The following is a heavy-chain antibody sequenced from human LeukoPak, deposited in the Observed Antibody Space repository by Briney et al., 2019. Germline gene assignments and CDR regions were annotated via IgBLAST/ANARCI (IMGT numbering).Heavy chain of an antibody. J-gene: IGHJ2*01. Sequence: GGSLRLSCAASGFTFSSYEVNWVRQAPGKGLEWVSYISSSGSTIYYADSVKGRFTISRDNAKNSLYLQMNSLRAEDTAVYYCARMYGDYIRGRYFDLWGRGTLVTVSS. CDR1: GFTFSSYE. CDR3: ARMYGDYIRGRYFDL. V-gene: IGHV3-48*03. D-gene: IGHD4-17*01. CDR2: ISSSGSTI.